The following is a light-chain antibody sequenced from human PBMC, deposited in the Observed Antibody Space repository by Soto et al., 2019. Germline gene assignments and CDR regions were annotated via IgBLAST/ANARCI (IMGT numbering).Light chain of an antibody. CDR1: HGIGND. V-gene: IGKV1-6*01. J-gene: IGKJ5*01. Sequence: AIQMTQSPSSLSASVGDRVTITCRASHGIGNDLAWYQQKPGKAPKLLIYAASSLQSGVPARFSGSGSGTEFTLTISSLQPDDFATYYCQQYNTYSTFGQGTRLEIK. CDR3: QQYNTYST. CDR2: AAS.